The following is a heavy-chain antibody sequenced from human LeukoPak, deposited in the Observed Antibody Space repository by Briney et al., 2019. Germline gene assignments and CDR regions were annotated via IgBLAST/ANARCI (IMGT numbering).Heavy chain of an antibody. D-gene: IGHD3-9*01. CDR2: INHDAEMI. CDR3: ARDHDWAFDL. CDR1: GFPFASYV. V-gene: IGHV3-48*02. Sequence: AGGSLRLSCEGSGFPFASYVMGWVRQAPGKGLEWIAYINHDAEMIFYPDFVKGRFTISRDNAKKSLYLQMNALRYEDTAIYYCARDHDWAFDLWGQGTLVTVSS. J-gene: IGHJ4*02.